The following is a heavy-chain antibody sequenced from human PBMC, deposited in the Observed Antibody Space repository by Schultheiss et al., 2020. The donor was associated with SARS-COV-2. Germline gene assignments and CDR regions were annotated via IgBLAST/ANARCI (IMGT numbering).Heavy chain of an antibody. CDR3: ARANYDYVWGSKGDAFDI. CDR2: TYYSGST. D-gene: IGHD3-16*01. Sequence: SQTLSLTCTVSGGSISSSSYYWGWIRQPPGKGLEWIGSTYYSGSTYYNPSLKSRVTISVDTSKNQFSLKLSSVTAADTAVYYCARANYDYVWGSKGDAFDIWGQGTMVTVSS. J-gene: IGHJ3*02. CDR1: GGSISSSSYY. V-gene: IGHV4-39*01.